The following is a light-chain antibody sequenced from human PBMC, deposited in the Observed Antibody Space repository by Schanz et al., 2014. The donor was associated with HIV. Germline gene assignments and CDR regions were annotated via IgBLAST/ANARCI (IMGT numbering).Light chain of an antibody. V-gene: IGLV2-11*01. Sequence: QSALTQPASVSGSPGQSITLSCTGTSGYVITNDHVSWYQQHPGKAPKLMIYDVTERPSGVPDRFSGSKSGNTASLTISGVQAEDEGHYYGCSYAGSYTFGVFGGGTKLTVL. CDR3: CSYAGSYTFGV. J-gene: IGLJ3*02. CDR1: SGYVITNDH. CDR2: DVT.